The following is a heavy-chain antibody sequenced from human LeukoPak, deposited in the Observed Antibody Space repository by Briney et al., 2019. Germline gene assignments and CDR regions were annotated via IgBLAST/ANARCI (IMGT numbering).Heavy chain of an antibody. Sequence: PGGSLRLSCTASGFTFSSFEMNWVRQAPGKGLEWLSDISTFGNIIYYADSVKGRFTISRDNAKNSLYLQMNSLRAEDTAVYYCARAEARWLQLIDPWGPGTLVTVSS. CDR2: ISTFGNII. CDR1: GFTFSSFE. J-gene: IGHJ5*02. D-gene: IGHD5-24*01. CDR3: ARAEARWLQLIDP. V-gene: IGHV3-48*03.